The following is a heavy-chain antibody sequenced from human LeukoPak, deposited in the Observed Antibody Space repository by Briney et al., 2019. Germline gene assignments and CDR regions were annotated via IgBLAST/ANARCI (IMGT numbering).Heavy chain of an antibody. V-gene: IGHV3-21*04. CDR2: ISSSSIYI. CDR1: GFTFSGYS. J-gene: IGHJ4*02. Sequence: GGSLRLSCAASGFTFSGYSMNWVRQAPGKGLEWVSSISSSSIYIYNADSVKGRITISRDNAKKSLYLQMNSLRAEDTAVYYCARGARPVAMRNYFDYWGQGTLVTVSS. CDR3: ARGARPVAMRNYFDY. D-gene: IGHD2-2*01.